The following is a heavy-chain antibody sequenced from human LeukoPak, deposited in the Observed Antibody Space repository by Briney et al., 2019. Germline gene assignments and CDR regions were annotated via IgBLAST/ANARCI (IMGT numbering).Heavy chain of an antibody. Sequence: SQTLSLTCVVSGGAISSGGHFWSWIRQRPGKGLEWIGYIDDSGSTYYNPSFKGRAATSVDTSNSQISLNLTSVTAADTAVYYCARESSIISDDYSVDWGQGTLVTVSS. CDR1: GGAISSGGHF. J-gene: IGHJ4*02. V-gene: IGHV4-31*11. CDR3: ARESSIISDDYSVD. CDR2: IDDSGST. D-gene: IGHD4-11*01.